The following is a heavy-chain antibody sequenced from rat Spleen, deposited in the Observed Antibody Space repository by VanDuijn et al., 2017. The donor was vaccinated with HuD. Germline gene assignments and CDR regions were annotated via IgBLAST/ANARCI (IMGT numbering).Heavy chain of an antibody. J-gene: IGHJ1*01. V-gene: IGHV5-31*01. CDR1: GFTFNNYW. CDR3: ARSLSYAHYFWYFDF. Sequence: EVELVESGGGLVQPGTSLKLSCVASGFTFNNYWLSWVRQTPGKGLDWVASITKDGGSLFYRDSVKGRFTVSRDNAKSTLYLQMNSLRSEDTATYYCARSLSYAHYFWYFDFWGPGTMVTVSS. CDR2: ITKDGGSL. D-gene: IGHD1-12*01.